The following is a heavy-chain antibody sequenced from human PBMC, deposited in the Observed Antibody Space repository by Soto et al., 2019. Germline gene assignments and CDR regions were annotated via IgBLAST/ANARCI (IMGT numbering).Heavy chain of an antibody. D-gene: IGHD2-15*01. CDR1: QFSLRSSH. CDR3: ARDGWPTRLDGSWGKFDY. Sequence: PGGSLRLSCAASQFSLRSSHMNWVRRAPGRGLQWISSISSSKSYIYYADSVKGRFTISRDNAKNSLYLQMNSLRAEDTAVYYCARDGWPTRLDGSWGKFDYWGQGTLVTVSS. V-gene: IGHV3-21*01. J-gene: IGHJ4*02. CDR2: ISSSKSYI.